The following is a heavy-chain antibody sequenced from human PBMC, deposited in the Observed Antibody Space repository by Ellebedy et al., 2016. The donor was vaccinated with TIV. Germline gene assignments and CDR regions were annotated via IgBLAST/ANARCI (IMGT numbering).Heavy chain of an antibody. D-gene: IGHD4-23*01. V-gene: IGHV5-51*01. CDR2: IYPGDSDT. J-gene: IGHJ4*02. CDR3: ARQCTSSMVSPLNF. Sequence: GESLKISXKGSGYSFTSYWIGWVRQMPGKGLEWMGIIYPGDSDTRYSPSFQGQVTISADKSINTAYLQWSSLKASDTAMYYCARQCTSSMVSPLNFWGQGTLVTVSS. CDR1: GYSFTSYW.